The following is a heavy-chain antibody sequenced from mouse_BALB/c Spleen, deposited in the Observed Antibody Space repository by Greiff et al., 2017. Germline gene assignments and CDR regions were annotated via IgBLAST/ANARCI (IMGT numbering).Heavy chain of an antibody. J-gene: IGHJ3*01. CDR2: ISYDGRN. D-gene: IGHD2-14*01. V-gene: IGHV3-6*02. CDR3: ARENYRYEALFAY. Sequence: DVQLQESGPGLVKPSQSLSLTCSVTGYSITSGYFWHWIRHFPGNQLGWMGYISYDGRNNYNPSLKNRITINRDTSKNQFFLKLNSVTTEDTAKYYWARENYRYEALFAYWGQGTLVTVSA. CDR1: GYSITSGYF.